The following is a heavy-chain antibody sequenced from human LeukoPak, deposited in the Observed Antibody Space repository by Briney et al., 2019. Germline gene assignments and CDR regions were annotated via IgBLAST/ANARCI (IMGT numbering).Heavy chain of an antibody. D-gene: IGHD5-24*01. J-gene: IGHJ5*02. CDR3: ARHRSFKLDPVEMATNSWFDP. V-gene: IGHV4-39*01. CDR1: GGSISSGSYY. Sequence: PSETLSLTCTVSGGSISSGSYYWGWIRQPPGKGLEWIGSIYYSGSTYYNPSLKSRVTISVDTSKNQFSLKLSSVTAADTAVYYCARHRSFKLDPVEMATNSWFDPWGQGTLVTVSS. CDR2: IYYSGST.